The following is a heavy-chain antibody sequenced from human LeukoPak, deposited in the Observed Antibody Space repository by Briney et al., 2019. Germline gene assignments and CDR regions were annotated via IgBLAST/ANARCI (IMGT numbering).Heavy chain of an antibody. Sequence: GGSLRLSCAASGFTFSIYSMNWVRQAPGKGLEWVSSISSSSSYIYYADSVKGRFTISRDNAKNSLYLQMNSLRAEDTAVYYCAGYCSSTSCYTVVDYYYYGMDVWGQGTTVTVSS. D-gene: IGHD2-2*02. V-gene: IGHV3-21*01. CDR2: ISSSSSYI. CDR3: AGYCSSTSCYTVVDYYYYGMDV. J-gene: IGHJ6*02. CDR1: GFTFSIYS.